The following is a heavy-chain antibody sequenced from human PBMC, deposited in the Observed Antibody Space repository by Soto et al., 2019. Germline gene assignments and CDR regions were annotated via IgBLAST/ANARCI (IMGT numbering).Heavy chain of an antibody. V-gene: IGHV1-69*19. J-gene: IGHJ4*02. CDR2: ISPMFGAA. CDR1: GGTFNTYA. CDR3: AREVQVHTPAFAS. D-gene: IGHD3-10*01. Sequence: QVQLVQSGAEMKKPGSSVKDYCQSSGGTFNTYAMNWARQAPGPGPEWMGDISPMFGAATYAPKFQGRVTITADASMGTSYMQLSSLTSEDTALYFCAREVQVHTPAFASWGQGTLVTASS.